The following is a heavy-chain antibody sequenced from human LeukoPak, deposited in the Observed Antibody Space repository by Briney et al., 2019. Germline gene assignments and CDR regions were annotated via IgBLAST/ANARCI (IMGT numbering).Heavy chain of an antibody. CDR3: ARSREWIQLWPY. D-gene: IGHD5-18*01. CDR1: GGSISSSSYY. Sequence: TSETLSLTCTVSGGSISSSSYYWGWIRQPPGKGLEWIGSIYYSGSTYYNPSLKSRVTISVDTSKNQFSPKLSSVTAADTAVYYCARSREWIQLWPYWGQGTLVTVSS. CDR2: IYYSGST. V-gene: IGHV4-39*07. J-gene: IGHJ4*02.